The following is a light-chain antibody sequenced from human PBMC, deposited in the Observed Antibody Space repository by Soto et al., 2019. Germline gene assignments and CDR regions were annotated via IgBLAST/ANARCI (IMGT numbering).Light chain of an antibody. V-gene: IGLV1-47*02. Sequence: QSVLTQPPSASGTPGQRVTISCSGSNSNIGGNSVNWYQQLPLRAPKLLIYSNNQRPSGVPDRFSGSKSGTSASMAISGVRSEDEADYYCAAWDDSLTAWVFGGWTKLTVL. J-gene: IGLJ3*02. CDR2: SNN. CDR1: NSNIGGNS. CDR3: AAWDDSLTAWV.